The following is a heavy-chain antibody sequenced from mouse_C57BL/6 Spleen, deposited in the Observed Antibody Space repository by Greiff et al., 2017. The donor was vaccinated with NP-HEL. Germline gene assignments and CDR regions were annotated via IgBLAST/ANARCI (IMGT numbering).Heavy chain of an antibody. J-gene: IGHJ2*01. V-gene: IGHV14-3*01. CDR1: GFNIKNTY. Sequence: VQLQQSVAELVRPGASVKLSCTASGFNIKNTYMPWVQQRPEQGLEWIGRIDPANGNTKYAPKFQGKATITADTSSNTAYLQLSNLTSEDTAIYYCARTPSSVVAIYYFDDWGKGTTLTASS. CDR2: IDPANGNT. CDR3: ARTPSSVVAIYYFDD. D-gene: IGHD1-1*01.